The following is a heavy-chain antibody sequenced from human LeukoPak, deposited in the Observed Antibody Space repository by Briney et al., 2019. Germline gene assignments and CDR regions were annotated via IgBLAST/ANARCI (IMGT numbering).Heavy chain of an antibody. CDR1: GFELKHNG. CDR2: ISFYKGDT. CDR3: ARGIAAD. D-gene: IGHD6-13*01. J-gene: IGHJ4*02. V-gene: IGHV1-18*01. Sequence: ASVKVSCKASGFELKHNGISWVRQAPGQGLEWMGWISFYKGDTLYAQKFQERLTMTTDTSTSTAYMELRSLRSDDTAVYYCARGIAADRGQGTLVTVSS.